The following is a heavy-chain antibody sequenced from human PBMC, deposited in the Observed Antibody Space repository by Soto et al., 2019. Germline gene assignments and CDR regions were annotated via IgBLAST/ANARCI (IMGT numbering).Heavy chain of an antibody. CDR1: GYSFTTYW. V-gene: IGHV5-51*01. Sequence: PGESLKISCKGSGYSFTTYWIGWVRQMPGKGLEWMGIIWPGDSDTRYSPSFQGQVSISADKSISTAYLQWSSLKASDTAIYYCARRDGRVRFNWIGMDVWGQGTTVTDSS. D-gene: IGHD1-20*01. CDR2: IWPGDSDT. CDR3: ARRDGRVRFNWIGMDV. J-gene: IGHJ6*02.